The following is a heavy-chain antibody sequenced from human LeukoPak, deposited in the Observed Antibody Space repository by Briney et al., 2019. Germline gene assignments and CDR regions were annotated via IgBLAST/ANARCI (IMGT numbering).Heavy chain of an antibody. CDR1: GYTFTSYG. D-gene: IGHD3-3*01. Sequence: ASVKVSCKASGYTFTSYGISWVRQAPGQGLEWMGWISAYNGNTNYAQKLQGRVTMTTDTSTSTAYMELRSLRSDDTAVYYCAAATIFGVVIKAYYYYMDVWGKGTTVTVSS. CDR3: AAATIFGVVIKAYYYYMDV. CDR2: ISAYNGNT. V-gene: IGHV1-18*01. J-gene: IGHJ6*03.